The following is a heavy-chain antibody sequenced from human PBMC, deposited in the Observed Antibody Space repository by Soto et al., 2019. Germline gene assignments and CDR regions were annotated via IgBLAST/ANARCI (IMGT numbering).Heavy chain of an antibody. CDR1: GFTFSSYS. J-gene: IGHJ6*03. CDR2: ISSSSSTI. D-gene: IGHD2-2*01. V-gene: IGHV3-48*01. Sequence: GGSLRLSCAASGFTFSSYSMNWVRQAPGKGLEWVSYISSSSSTIYYADSVKGRFTISRDNAKNSLYLQMNSLRAEDTAVYYCAREGIVVPAAMLGYYYYYMDVWGKGTTVTVS. CDR3: AREGIVVPAAMLGYYYYYMDV.